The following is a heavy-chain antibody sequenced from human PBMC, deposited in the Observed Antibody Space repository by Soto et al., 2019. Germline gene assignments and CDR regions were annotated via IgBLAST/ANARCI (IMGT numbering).Heavy chain of an antibody. CDR2: ISAYNGNT. CDR3: ARAPVGATLNDY. V-gene: IGHV1-18*01. D-gene: IGHD1-26*01. J-gene: IGHJ4*02. CDR1: GYTFTNYA. Sequence: ASVKVSCKASGYTFTNYAFTWVRQAPGQGLEWMGWISAYNGNTNYAQMFQGRVTMTTGTSTSTAYMELRSLRSDDTAMYYCARAPVGATLNDYWGQGTLVTVSS.